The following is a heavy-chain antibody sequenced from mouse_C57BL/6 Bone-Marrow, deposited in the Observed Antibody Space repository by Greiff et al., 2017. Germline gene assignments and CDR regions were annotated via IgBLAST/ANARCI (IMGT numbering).Heavy chain of an antibody. CDR2: IDPSDSYT. Sequence: QVQLQQPGAELVKPGASVKLSCKASGYTFTSYWIQWVKQRPGQGLEWIGEIDPSDSYTNYNQKFKGKATLTVDTSSSTAYMQLSSLTSEDSAVYYCARGDSNYLFFYYYAMDYWGQGTSVTVSS. J-gene: IGHJ4*01. CDR3: ARGDSNYLFFYYYAMDY. V-gene: IGHV1-50*01. D-gene: IGHD2-5*01. CDR1: GYTFTSYW.